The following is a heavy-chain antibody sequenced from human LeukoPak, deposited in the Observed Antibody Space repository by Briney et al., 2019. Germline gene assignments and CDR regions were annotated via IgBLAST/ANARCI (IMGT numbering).Heavy chain of an antibody. CDR3: ARDLDLFDY. Sequence: GGSLRLSCAASGFTFSTYAMSWVRQAPGKGLEWVSSISSNSSYIYYADSVKGRFTISRDNAKNSLYLQMNSPRAEDTAVFYCARDLDLFDYWGQGTLVTVSS. CDR1: GFTFSTYA. V-gene: IGHV3-21*01. CDR2: ISSNSSYI. J-gene: IGHJ4*02.